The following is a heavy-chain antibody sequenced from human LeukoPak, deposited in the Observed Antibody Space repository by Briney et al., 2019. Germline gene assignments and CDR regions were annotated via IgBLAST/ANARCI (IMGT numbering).Heavy chain of an antibody. Sequence: ASVKVSCKASGYTFTSYGISWVRQAPGQGLEWMGWISAYNGNTNYAQKLQGRVTMTTDTSTSTAYMELRSLRSEDTAVYYCARVAPPYCSSTSCYWFDPWGQGTLVTVSS. V-gene: IGHV1-18*01. CDR2: ISAYNGNT. D-gene: IGHD2-2*01. CDR1: GYTFTSYG. CDR3: ARVAPPYCSSTSCYWFDP. J-gene: IGHJ5*02.